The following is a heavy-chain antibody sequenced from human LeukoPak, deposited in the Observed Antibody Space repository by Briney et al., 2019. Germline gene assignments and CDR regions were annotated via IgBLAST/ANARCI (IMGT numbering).Heavy chain of an antibody. Sequence: ASVKVSCKASGFTFSSYGFSCVRQAPGQGLEWVGWIGGYDGDRHYGENFQGRVTITTDTSTSTVYMEMRSLRSDDTAVYYCARDLWSVYDTGGYYRDFDYWGQGTLVTVSS. V-gene: IGHV1-18*01. CDR1: GFTFSSYG. CDR3: ARDLWSVYDTGGYYRDFDY. J-gene: IGHJ4*02. D-gene: IGHD3-22*01. CDR2: IGGYDGDR.